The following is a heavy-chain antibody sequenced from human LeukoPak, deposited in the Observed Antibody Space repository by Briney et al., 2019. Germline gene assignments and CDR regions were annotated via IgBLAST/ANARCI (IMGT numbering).Heavy chain of an antibody. V-gene: IGHV4-39*07. Sequence: SETLSLTCTVSGGSISSSSYYWTWIRQPPGKGLEWIGEINDRGSINYNPSLESRLTISIDTSKNQFSLRLSSMTAADTAVYYCARGRRWWGQGALVTVSS. J-gene: IGHJ4*02. CDR2: INDRGSI. CDR3: ARGRRW. D-gene: IGHD5-24*01. CDR1: GGSISSSSYY.